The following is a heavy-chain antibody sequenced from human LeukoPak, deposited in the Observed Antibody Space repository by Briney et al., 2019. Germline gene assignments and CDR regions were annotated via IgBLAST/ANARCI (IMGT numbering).Heavy chain of an antibody. CDR3: VRVKGSYFDY. CDR1: GLPLSSYS. D-gene: IGHD2-15*01. V-gene: IGHV3-48*01. CDR2: ISSSGSAI. Sequence: GGSLRLSCAASGLPLSSYSINWVRQAPGKGLEWVSYISSSGSAIYYVDSVKGRFTVSRDNAKNSLFLQMNSPRAEDTAVYYCVRVKGSYFDYWGQGALVTVPS. J-gene: IGHJ4*02.